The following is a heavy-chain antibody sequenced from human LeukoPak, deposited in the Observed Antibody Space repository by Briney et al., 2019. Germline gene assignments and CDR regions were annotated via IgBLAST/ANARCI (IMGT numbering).Heavy chain of an antibody. CDR1: GGSMRNYY. CDR3: ARRYYYERSGYASMGVSDS. J-gene: IGHJ4*02. CDR2: IYYSGST. D-gene: IGHD3-22*01. V-gene: IGHV4-59*08. Sequence: PSETLSLTCTVSGGSMRNYYWTWIRQPPGTGLEWIGYIYYSGSTNYNPSLKSRVTISVDTSKNQFSLKLSSVTAADTAVYYCARRYYYERSGYASMGVSDSWGQGMRVTVSS.